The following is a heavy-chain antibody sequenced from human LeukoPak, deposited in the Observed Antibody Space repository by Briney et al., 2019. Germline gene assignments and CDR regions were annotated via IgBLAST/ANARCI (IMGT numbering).Heavy chain of an antibody. CDR2: IDQGGSLR. J-gene: IGHJ3*01. D-gene: IGHD1-26*01. V-gene: IGHV3-7*01. CDR1: GFTFNTYW. Sequence: GSLRLSCAASGFTFNTYWMIWVRQAPGKGLEWVANIDQGGSLRYYVDSLKGRFTISRDNAKNSMYLQMNGLRAEDTAVYYCVRDKGGRSGAIYYDAFDVWGQGTKVTVSS. CDR3: VRDKGGRSGAIYYDAFDV.